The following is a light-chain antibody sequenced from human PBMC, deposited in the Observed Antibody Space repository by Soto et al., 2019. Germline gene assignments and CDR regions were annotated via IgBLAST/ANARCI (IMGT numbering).Light chain of an antibody. CDR2: WAS. CDR3: QQYFNTPWT. CDR1: QSLFYSSNNKDY. Sequence: DIVMTQSPDSLAVSLGERATFNCKSTQSLFYSSNNKDYLAWYQQKPGQPPRLLIYWASTRESGVPERFSGSGSGTDFTLTVSSLQAEDVAVYYCQQYFNTPWTFGQGTKVEIK. J-gene: IGKJ1*01. V-gene: IGKV4-1*01.